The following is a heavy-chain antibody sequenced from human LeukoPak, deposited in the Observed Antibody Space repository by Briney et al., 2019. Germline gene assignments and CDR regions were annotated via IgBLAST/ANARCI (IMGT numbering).Heavy chain of an antibody. D-gene: IGHD1-26*01. J-gene: IGHJ4*02. CDR2: IYTSGST. CDR1: GGSISSYY. Sequence: SETLSLTCTVFGGSISSYYWSWIRQPPGKGLEWIGYIYTSGSTNYNPSLKSRVTISVDTSKNQFSLKLSSVTAADTAVYYCARRVRVGATPQYYFDYWGQGTLVTVSS. CDR3: ARRVRVGATPQYYFDY. V-gene: IGHV4-4*09.